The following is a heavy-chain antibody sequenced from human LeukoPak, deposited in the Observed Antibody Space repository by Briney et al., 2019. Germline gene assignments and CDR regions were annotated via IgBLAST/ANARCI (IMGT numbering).Heavy chain of an antibody. CDR3: ARGRGTAMVRGALDY. Sequence: GGSLRLSCAASGFTFSSYAMHWVRQAPGKGLEWVAVISYDGSNKYYADSVKGRFTISRDNSKNTLYLQMNSLRAEDTAVYYCARGRGTAMVRGALDYWGQGTLVTVSS. CDR2: ISYDGSNK. J-gene: IGHJ4*02. V-gene: IGHV3-30*04. CDR1: GFTFSSYA. D-gene: IGHD5-18*01.